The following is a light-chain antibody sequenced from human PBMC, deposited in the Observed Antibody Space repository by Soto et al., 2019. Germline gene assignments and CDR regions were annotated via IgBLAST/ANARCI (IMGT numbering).Light chain of an antibody. V-gene: IGKV1-39*01. CDR1: QSISSS. Sequence: DIQMTQSPSSLSASVGDRVTITCRASQSISSSLNWYQQKPGKVPKLLIYSTSTLQSGVPSRFSGSGSGTDFALTINRLQTEDFATYYCQQYDDLPLTFGVGTKVDIK. CDR2: STS. CDR3: QQYDDLPLT. J-gene: IGKJ4*01.